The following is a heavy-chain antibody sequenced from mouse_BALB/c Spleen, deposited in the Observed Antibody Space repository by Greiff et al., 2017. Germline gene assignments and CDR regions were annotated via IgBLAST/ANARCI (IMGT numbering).Heavy chain of an antibody. Sequence: QVQLKESGAELVRPGSSVKISCKASGYAFSSYWMNWVKQRPGQGLEWIGQIYPGDGDTNYNGKFKGKATLTADKSSSTAYMQLSSLTSEDSAVYFCARSKVPWFAYWGQGTLVTVSA. CDR3: ARSKVPWFAY. CDR2: IYPGDGDT. CDR1: GYAFSSYW. J-gene: IGHJ3*01. V-gene: IGHV1-80*01.